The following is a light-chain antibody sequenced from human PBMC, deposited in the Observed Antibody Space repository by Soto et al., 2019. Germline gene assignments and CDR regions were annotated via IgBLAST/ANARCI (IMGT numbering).Light chain of an antibody. CDR3: CSYAGISTFYV. CDR2: GVN. CDR1: SSDVGSYNL. V-gene: IGLV2-23*02. Sequence: SAQTQPASVSGSPGQSITISCTGTSSDVGSYNLVSWYQQHPGKAPKLMIYGVNKRPSGVSNRFSGSKSGNTASLTISGLQAEDEADYYCCSYAGISTFYVFGTGTKGTVL. J-gene: IGLJ1*01.